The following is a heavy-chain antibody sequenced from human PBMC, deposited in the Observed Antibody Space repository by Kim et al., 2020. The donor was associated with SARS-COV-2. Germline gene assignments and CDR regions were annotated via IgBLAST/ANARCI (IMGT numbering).Heavy chain of an antibody. J-gene: IGHJ6*02. CDR3: AKEASSGYWGNYGMDV. CDR2: ISYDGSNK. V-gene: IGHV3-30*18. D-gene: IGHD3-22*01. Sequence: GGSLRLSCAASGFTFSSYGMHWVRQAPGKGLEWVAVISYDGSNKYYADSVKGRFTISRDNSKNTLYLQMNSLRAEDTAVYYCAKEASSGYWGNYGMDVWGQGTTVTVSS. CDR1: GFTFSSYG.